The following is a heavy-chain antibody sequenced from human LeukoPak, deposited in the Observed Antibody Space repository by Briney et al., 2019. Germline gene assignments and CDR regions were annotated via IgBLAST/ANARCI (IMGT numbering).Heavy chain of an antibody. D-gene: IGHD3-10*01. CDR1: GFTFSSYA. V-gene: IGHV3-23*01. CDR3: AKKPYYYGSGSEADAFDI. CDR2: ISGSGGST. Sequence: GGSLRLSCAASGFTFSSYAISWVRQAPGKGLEWVSAISGSGGSTYYADSVKGRFTISRDNSKNTLYPQMNSLRAEDTAVYYCAKKPYYYGSGSEADAFDIWGQGTMVTVSS. J-gene: IGHJ3*02.